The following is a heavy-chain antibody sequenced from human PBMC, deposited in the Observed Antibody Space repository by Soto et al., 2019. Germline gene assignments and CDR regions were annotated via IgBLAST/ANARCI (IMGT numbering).Heavy chain of an antibody. Sequence: PGESLKISCKGSGYSFTSYWISWVRQMPGKGLEWMGRIDPSDSYTNYSPSFQGHVTISADKSISTAYLQWSSLKASDTAMYYCARRPGYCSSTSCYHYHYYGMDVWGQGTTVTVSS. CDR1: GYSFTSYW. D-gene: IGHD2-2*01. CDR2: IDPSDSYT. J-gene: IGHJ6*02. CDR3: ARRPGYCSSTSCYHYHYYGMDV. V-gene: IGHV5-10-1*01.